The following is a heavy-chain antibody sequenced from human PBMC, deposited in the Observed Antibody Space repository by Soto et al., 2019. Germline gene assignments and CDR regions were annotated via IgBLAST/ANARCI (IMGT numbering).Heavy chain of an antibody. V-gene: IGHV3-30*18. Sequence: QVQLVESGGGVVQPGRSLRLSCAASGFSFRNYGMHWVRQAPGKGLECVTTISSDGNDKYYAGSVKGRFTISRDNSENTLDLQMNGLRAEDTAVYYCAKGRFSAHQSLDHWGQGTLVTVSS. CDR2: ISSDGNDK. CDR1: GFSFRNYG. D-gene: IGHD6-6*01. CDR3: AKGRFSAHQSLDH. J-gene: IGHJ4*02.